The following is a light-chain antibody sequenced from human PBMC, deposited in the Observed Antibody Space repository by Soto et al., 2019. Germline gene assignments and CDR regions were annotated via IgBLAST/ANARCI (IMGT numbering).Light chain of an antibody. CDR3: QQRSNWPPV. CDR1: QSVSSY. J-gene: IGKJ1*01. V-gene: IGKV3-11*01. CDR2: DAS. Sequence: EIVLTQSPATLSLSPGERATLSCRASQSVSSYLAWYQQKPGQAPRLLIYDASNRATAIPARFSGSGSGTDFTLTISSLEPEDFAVYYCQQRSNWPPVFGQGTKVEIK.